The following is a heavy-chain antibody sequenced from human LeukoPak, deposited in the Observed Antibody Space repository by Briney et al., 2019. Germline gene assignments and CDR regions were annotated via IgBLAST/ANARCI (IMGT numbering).Heavy chain of an antibody. V-gene: IGHV4-39*01. CDR3: ARLAGIATPCARSFDY. CDR2: IYYSGST. D-gene: IGHD6-13*01. CDR1: SGSISSSSYY. Sequence: SETLSLTCTVSSGSISSSSYYWGWIHQPPGKGLECIGSIYYSGSTYYNSSLKSRVTISVDTTNNQFSLILTSVTAADTAVYYCARLAGIATPCARSFDYWGQGTLVTVSS. J-gene: IGHJ4*02.